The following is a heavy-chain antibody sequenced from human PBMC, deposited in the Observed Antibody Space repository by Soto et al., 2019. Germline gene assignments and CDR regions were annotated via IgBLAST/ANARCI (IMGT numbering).Heavy chain of an antibody. V-gene: IGHV1-69*02. D-gene: IGHD2-15*01. CDR1: GGTFSSYT. CDR3: ARAGGADVLLHY. CDR2: IIPILGIA. Sequence: QVQLVQSVAEVQKPWSSVKVSCKASGGTFSSYTISWVRQAPGQGLEWMGRIIPILGIANYAQKFQGRVTITADKSKSKAYMELRSLRSEDTAVYYCARAGGADVLLHYWGQGTLVTVSS. J-gene: IGHJ4*02.